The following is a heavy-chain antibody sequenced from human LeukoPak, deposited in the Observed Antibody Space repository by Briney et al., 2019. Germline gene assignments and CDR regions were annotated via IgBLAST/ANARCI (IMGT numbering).Heavy chain of an antibody. CDR1: GYTFTSYY. CDR3: ARGLGGSGSYFLTFDY. J-gene: IGHJ4*02. V-gene: IGHV1-46*01. CDR2: INPSGGST. D-gene: IGHD1-26*01. Sequence: GASVKVSCKASGYTFTSYYMHWVRQAPGQGLEWMGIINPSGGSTSYAQKFQGRVTVTRDTSTSTVYMELSSLRSEDTAVYYCARGLGGSGSYFLTFDYWGQGTLVTVSS.